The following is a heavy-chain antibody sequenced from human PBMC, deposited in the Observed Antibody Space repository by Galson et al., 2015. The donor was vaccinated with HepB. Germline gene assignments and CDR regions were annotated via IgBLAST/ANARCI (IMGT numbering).Heavy chain of an antibody. CDR3: ARDPLIGTHYYDL. Sequence: SLRLSCAASGFTFTSHVMTWVRQAPGKGLEWVSSVTASGSTYYAESLKGRFTISRDNSENTLYLQMNSLRAEDTAIYYCARDPLIGTHYYDLWGQGTLVTVSS. V-gene: IGHV3-23*01. CDR2: VTASGST. D-gene: IGHD1-20*01. J-gene: IGHJ4*02. CDR1: GFTFTSHV.